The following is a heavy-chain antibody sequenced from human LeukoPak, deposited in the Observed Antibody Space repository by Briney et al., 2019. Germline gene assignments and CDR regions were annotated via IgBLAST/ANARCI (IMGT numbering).Heavy chain of an antibody. Sequence: ASVKVSCKVSGYTLTELSMHWVRQAPGKGLEWMGGFEPEDGETIYAQKFQGRVTMTEDTSTDTAYMELSSLRSEDTAVYYCATGQDYYGSGSYSPDYWGQGTLVTVSS. D-gene: IGHD3-10*01. CDR3: ATGQDYYGSGSYSPDY. J-gene: IGHJ4*02. CDR2: FEPEDGET. V-gene: IGHV1-24*01. CDR1: GYTLTELS.